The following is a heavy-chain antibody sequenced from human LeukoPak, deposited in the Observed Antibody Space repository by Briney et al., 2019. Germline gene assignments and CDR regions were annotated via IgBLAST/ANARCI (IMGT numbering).Heavy chain of an antibody. CDR2: IYYSGST. V-gene: IGHV4-59*06. J-gene: IGHJ4*02. D-gene: IGHD3-10*01. CDR1: GGSISSYY. Sequence: KPSETLSLTCTVSGGSISSYYWSWIRQHPGKGLEWIGYIYYSGSTYYNPSLKSRVTISVDTSKNQFSLKLSSVTAADTAVYYCAREAPISSGGYWGQGTLVTVSS. CDR3: AREAPISSGGY.